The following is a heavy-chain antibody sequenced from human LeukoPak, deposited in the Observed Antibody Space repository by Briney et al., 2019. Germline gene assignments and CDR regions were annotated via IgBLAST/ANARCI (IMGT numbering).Heavy chain of an antibody. CDR2: IKPSGGST. CDR3: ARDLPSCYDSSGYLGY. D-gene: IGHD3-22*01. J-gene: IGHJ4*02. Sequence: ASVKVSCKASGYTFTNYYMHWVRQAPGQGLEWMGIIKPSGGSTNYAQKLQGRVTMTTDTSTSTAYMELRSLRSDDTAVYYCARDLPSCYDSSGYLGYWGQGTLVTVSS. V-gene: IGHV1-46*01. CDR1: GYTFTNYY.